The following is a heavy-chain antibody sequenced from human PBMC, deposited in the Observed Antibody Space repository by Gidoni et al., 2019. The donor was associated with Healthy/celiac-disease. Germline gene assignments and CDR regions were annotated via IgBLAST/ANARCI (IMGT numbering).Heavy chain of an antibody. V-gene: IGHV4-59*01. J-gene: IGHJ4*02. D-gene: IGHD6-19*01. CDR2: IYYSGST. CDR3: ARERGAVEGEAFFDY. CDR1: GGSISSYY. Sequence: QVQLQESGPGLVKPSETLSLTCTVSGGSISSYYWSWIRQPPGKGLEWIGYIYYSGSTNYNPSLKSRVTISVDTSKNQFSLKLSSVTAADTAVYYCARERGAVEGEAFFDYWGQGTLVTVSS.